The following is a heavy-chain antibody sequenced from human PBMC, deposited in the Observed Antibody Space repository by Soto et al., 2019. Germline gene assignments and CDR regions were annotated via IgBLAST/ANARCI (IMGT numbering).Heavy chain of an antibody. Sequence: GGSLRLSCAASGFTFSSYGMHWVRQAPGKGLEWVAVIWYDGSNKYYADSVKGRFTISRDNSKNTLYLQMNSLRAEDTAVYYCAGAYSSAEEYYYGMDVWGQGTTVTVSS. CDR1: GFTFSSYG. V-gene: IGHV3-33*01. CDR3: AGAYSSAEEYYYGMDV. CDR2: IWYDGSNK. J-gene: IGHJ6*02. D-gene: IGHD6-19*01.